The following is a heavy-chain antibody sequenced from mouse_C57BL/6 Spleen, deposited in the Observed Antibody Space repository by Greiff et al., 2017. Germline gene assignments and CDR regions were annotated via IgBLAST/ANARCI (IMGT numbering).Heavy chain of an antibody. CDR3: ARGGYYGSTYWYFDV. D-gene: IGHD1-1*01. J-gene: IGHJ1*03. CDR1: GFTFSDYY. CDR2: INYDGSST. Sequence: EVQVVESEGGLVQPGSSMKLSCTASGFTFSDYYMAWVRQVPEKGLEWVANINYDGSSTYYLDSLKSRFIISRDNAKNILYLQMSSLKSEDTATYYCARGGYYGSTYWYFDVWGTGTTVTVSS. V-gene: IGHV5-16*01.